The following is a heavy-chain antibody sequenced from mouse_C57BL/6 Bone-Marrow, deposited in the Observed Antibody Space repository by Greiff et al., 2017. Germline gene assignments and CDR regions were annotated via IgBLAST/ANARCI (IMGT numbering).Heavy chain of an antibody. Sequence: EVKLVESGGGLVKPGGSLKLSCAASGFTFSSYTMSWVRQTPEKRLEWVATISGGGGNTYYPDSVKGRFTLSRDNAKNTLYLQMSSLRSEDTALYYCARHCGSYWYYEVWGTGTTVTVSS. CDR3: ARHCGSYWYYEV. CDR2: ISGGGGNT. CDR1: GFTFSSYT. V-gene: IGHV5-9*01. J-gene: IGHJ1*03. D-gene: IGHD1-1*02.